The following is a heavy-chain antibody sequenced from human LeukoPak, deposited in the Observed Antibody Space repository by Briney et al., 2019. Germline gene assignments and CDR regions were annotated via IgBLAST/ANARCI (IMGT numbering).Heavy chain of an antibody. CDR3: ARGPSVAAHLDY. J-gene: IGHJ4*02. Sequence: SETLSLTCAVSGGSISSNNWWTWVRQPPGKGLEWIGEIYHHGATNYNPSLKSRVTLSVDKSKNQFSLQLNSVTAADTAVCYCARGPSVAAHLDYWGQGTLVTVSS. CDR2: IYHHGAT. D-gene: IGHD5-12*01. CDR1: GGSISSNNW. V-gene: IGHV4-4*02.